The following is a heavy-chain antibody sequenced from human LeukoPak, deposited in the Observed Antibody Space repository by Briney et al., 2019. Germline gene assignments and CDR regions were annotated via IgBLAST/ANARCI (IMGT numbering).Heavy chain of an antibody. CDR1: GFTFSSYA. D-gene: IGHD3-3*01. CDR3: AKDLGDDFWSGYFDY. CDR2: ISGSGGST. V-gene: IGHV3-23*01. J-gene: IGHJ4*02. Sequence: GGSLRLSCAASGFTFSSYAMSWVRQAPGKGLEWVSAISGSGGSTYYADPVKGRFTISRDNSKNTLYLQMNSLRAEDTAVYYCAKDLGDDFWSGYFDYWGQGTLVTVSS.